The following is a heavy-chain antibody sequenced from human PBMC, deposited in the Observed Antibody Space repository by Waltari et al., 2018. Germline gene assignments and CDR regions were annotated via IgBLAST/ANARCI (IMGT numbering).Heavy chain of an antibody. Sequence: EVQLVESGGGLVQPGGSLRLSCAASGFTFSSYEMNWVRQAPGKGLEWVSYISSSGSTIYYADSVKGRFTISRDNAKNSLYLQMNSLRAEDTAVYYCARDGDYGGTPGGADYYYYYGMDVWGQGP. CDR1: GFTFSSYE. D-gene: IGHD4-17*01. CDR2: ISSSGSTI. CDR3: ARDGDYGGTPGGADYYYYYGMDV. J-gene: IGHJ6*02. V-gene: IGHV3-48*03.